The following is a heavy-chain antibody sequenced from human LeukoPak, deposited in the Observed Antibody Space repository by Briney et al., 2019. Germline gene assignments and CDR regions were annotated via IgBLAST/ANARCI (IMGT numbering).Heavy chain of an antibody. CDR2: IYYSGSN. J-gene: IGHJ3*02. D-gene: IGHD6-19*01. CDR1: GGSISSSSYY. V-gene: IGHV4-39*01. CDR3: ARLPYSSGWFDAFDI. Sequence: SSETLSLTCTVSGGSISSSSYYWGWIRQPPGKGLEWIGNIYYSGSNHYNPSLKSRVTISIDTSKNQFSLKLTSVTAADTAVYYCARLPYSSGWFDAFDIWGQGTMVTVSS.